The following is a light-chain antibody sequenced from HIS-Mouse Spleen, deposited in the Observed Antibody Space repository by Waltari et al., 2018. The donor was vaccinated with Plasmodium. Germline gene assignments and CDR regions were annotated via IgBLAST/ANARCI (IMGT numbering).Light chain of an antibody. J-gene: IGLJ2*01. CDR1: SPNIGNNN. V-gene: IGLV1-51*01. CDR3: GTWDSSLSAGVV. Sequence: QSVLTQPPSVSAAPGQKVTIPSSGSSPNIGNNNVTCYQKPPGTAPKLPIYDNKKRPSGILDRFSGSKAGTSATLGITGLQTGDEADYYCGTWDSSLSAGVVFGGGTKLTVL. CDR2: DNK.